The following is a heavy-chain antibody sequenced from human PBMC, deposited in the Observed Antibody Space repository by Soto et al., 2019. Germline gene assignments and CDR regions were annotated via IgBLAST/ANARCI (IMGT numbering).Heavy chain of an antibody. D-gene: IGHD3-22*01. CDR3: ARDYNYYDSSGYDY. CDR2: ISSSSSYI. Sequence: GGSLRLSCAASGFTFSSYSMNWVRQAPGKGLEWVSSISSSSSYIYYADSVKGRFTISRDNAKNSLYLQMNSLSAEDTAVYYCARDYNYYDSSGYDYWGQGTLVTVSS. CDR1: GFTFSSYS. V-gene: IGHV3-21*01. J-gene: IGHJ4*02.